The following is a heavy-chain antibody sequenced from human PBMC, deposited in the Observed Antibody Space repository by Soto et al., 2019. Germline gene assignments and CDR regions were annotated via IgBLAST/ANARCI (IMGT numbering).Heavy chain of an antibody. J-gene: IGHJ5*02. CDR1: GDSVSSNSAA. CDR3: TRGPSPPGGRNWFDP. CDR2: TFYRSRWYH. Sequence: SQTLSLTCAISGDSVSSNSAAWNWIRQSPSRGLEWLGRTFYRSRWYHEYAVSVKGRISINPDTSKNQFSLQLNSVTPEDTAVYYCTRGPSPPGGRNWFDPWAQGXLVTVSS. D-gene: IGHD3-16*01. V-gene: IGHV6-1*01.